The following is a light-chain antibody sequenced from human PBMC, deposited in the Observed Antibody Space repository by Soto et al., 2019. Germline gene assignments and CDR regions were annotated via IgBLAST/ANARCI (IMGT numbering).Light chain of an antibody. Sequence: IVMKQSPATLSVSPGERATLSCRASQSVSSNLAWYQQKAGQAPRLLIYDASSRATGIPDRFSGSGSGTDFTLTIVSLQSEDFSVYYCQQYNNWPLTFGGGTMV. CDR3: QQYNNWPLT. V-gene: IGKV3D-15*01. CDR1: QSVSSN. CDR2: DAS. J-gene: IGKJ4*01.